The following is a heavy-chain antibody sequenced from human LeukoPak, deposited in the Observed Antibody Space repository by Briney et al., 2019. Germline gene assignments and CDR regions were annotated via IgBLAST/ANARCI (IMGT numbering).Heavy chain of an antibody. D-gene: IGHD4-17*01. V-gene: IGHV4-59*11. Sequence: SETLSLTCAVSADSFSSHYWTWIRQPPGKGLEWIGYISYIGSTNYNPSLKSRVTISIDTSKNQFSLKLSSVTAADTAVYYCARDLVTVAKGFDIWGQGTMVTVSS. CDR3: ARDLVTVAKGFDI. CDR2: ISYIGST. CDR1: ADSFSSHY. J-gene: IGHJ3*02.